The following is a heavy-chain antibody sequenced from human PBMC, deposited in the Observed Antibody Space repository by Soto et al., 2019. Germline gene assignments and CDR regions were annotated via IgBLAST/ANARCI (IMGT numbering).Heavy chain of an antibody. CDR2: VTGSGGNT. V-gene: IGHV3-23*01. J-gene: IGHJ5*02. Sequence: PGRSLRLSCAASGFLFSTYAMTCVLQPPGKGLEWVSTVTGSGGNTYYADSVKGRFTISRDNSKNTLYLQVNSLRAEDTAVYYCAKWPYCRGPCYHHLCGPGTLVTVS. CDR3: AKWPYCRGPCYHHL. CDR1: GFLFSTYA. D-gene: IGHD2-15*01.